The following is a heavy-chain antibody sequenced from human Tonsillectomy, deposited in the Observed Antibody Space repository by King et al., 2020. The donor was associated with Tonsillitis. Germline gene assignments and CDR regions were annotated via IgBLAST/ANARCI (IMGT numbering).Heavy chain of an antibody. CDR1: GFSLSTSGMG. J-gene: IGHJ5*02. CDR2: IDWDDDK. D-gene: IGHD1-20*01. V-gene: IGHV2-70*04. Sequence: VTLKESGPALVKPTQTLTLTCTFSGFSLSTSGMGLSWIRQPPGKALEWLARIDWDDDKYYSTSLKTRPTISKDTSKNQVVLIMTNMDPVDTATYYCARTRISGTAGWFDPWGQGTLVTVSS. CDR3: ARTRISGTAGWFDP.